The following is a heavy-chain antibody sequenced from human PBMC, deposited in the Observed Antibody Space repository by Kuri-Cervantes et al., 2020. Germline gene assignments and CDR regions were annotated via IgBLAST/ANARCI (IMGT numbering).Heavy chain of an antibody. Sequence: ASVKVSCKASGYTFTSYGISWVRQAPGQGLEWIGWISAYNGNTNYAQKLQGRVTMTTDTSTSTAYMELRSLRSDDTAVYYCARDYDSSGYYYVPPSDYWGQGTLVTVSS. D-gene: IGHD3-22*01. V-gene: IGHV1-18*01. J-gene: IGHJ4*02. CDR3: ARDYDSSGYYYVPPSDY. CDR1: GYTFTSYG. CDR2: ISAYNGNT.